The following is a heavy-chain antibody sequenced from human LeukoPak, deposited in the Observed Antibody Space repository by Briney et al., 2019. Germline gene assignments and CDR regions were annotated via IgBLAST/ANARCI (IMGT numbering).Heavy chain of an antibody. CDR1: GFTFSSYS. V-gene: IGHV3-21*01. J-gene: IGHJ4*02. Sequence: GGSLRLSCAASGFTFSSYSMNWVRQAPGKGLEWVSSISSSSSYIYYADSVKGRFTISRDNAKNSLYLQMNSLRAEDTAVYYCARGRVGATFDTEDFDYWGQGTLVTVSS. D-gene: IGHD1-26*01. CDR3: ARGRVGATFDTEDFDY. CDR2: ISSSSSYI.